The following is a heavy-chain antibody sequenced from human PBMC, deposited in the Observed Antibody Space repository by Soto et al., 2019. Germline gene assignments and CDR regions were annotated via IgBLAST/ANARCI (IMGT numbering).Heavy chain of an antibody. Sequence: ASVKVSCKASGYTFTSYYMHWVRQAPGQGLEWMGIINPSGGSTSYAQKFQGRVTMTRDTSTSTVYMELSSLRSEDTAVYYCARDPTGARSSGSYSNDAFDIWGQGTMVTVSS. CDR3: ARDPTGARSSGSYSNDAFDI. CDR1: GYTFTSYY. J-gene: IGHJ3*02. V-gene: IGHV1-46*01. CDR2: INPSGGST. D-gene: IGHD1-26*01.